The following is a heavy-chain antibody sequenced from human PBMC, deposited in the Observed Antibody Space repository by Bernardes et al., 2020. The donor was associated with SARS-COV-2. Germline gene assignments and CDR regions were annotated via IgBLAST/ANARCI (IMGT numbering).Heavy chain of an antibody. CDR3: ARAIRGGRLFDS. D-gene: IGHD1-26*01. J-gene: IGHJ4*02. CDR1: GFTFSSYA. CDR2: ISGSGGST. Sequence: GGSLRLSCAASGFTFSSYAMSWVRQAPGKGLEWVSAISGSGGSTYYADSVKGRFTISRDNSKNTLYLQMNSLRAEDTAVYYCARAIRGGRLFDSWGQGTLVTVSS. V-gene: IGHV3-23*01.